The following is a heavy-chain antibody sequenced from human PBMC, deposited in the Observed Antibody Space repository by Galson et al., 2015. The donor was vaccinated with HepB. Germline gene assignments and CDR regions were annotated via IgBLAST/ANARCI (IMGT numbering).Heavy chain of an antibody. CDR1: GGTFSRYT. D-gene: IGHD2-2*01. CDR3: ARVGTASAANPVDY. V-gene: IGHV1-69*13. J-gene: IGHJ4*02. CDR2: ITPLFGTA. Sequence: SVKVSCKASGGTFSRYTISWVRQAPGQGLEWMGGITPLFGTAKYAQRFKGRVTITADESTNTVYIDLSSLRSEDTAVDYCARVGTASAANPVDYWGQGALVTVSS.